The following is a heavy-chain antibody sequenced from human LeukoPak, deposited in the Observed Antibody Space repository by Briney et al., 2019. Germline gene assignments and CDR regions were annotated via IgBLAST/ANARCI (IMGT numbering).Heavy chain of an antibody. CDR3: AKEGRYCSGGSCDTGGFDI. V-gene: IGHV3-23*01. Sequence: GGSLRLSCAASGFTFSSYAMSWVRQAPGKGLEWVSAISGSGGSTYYADSVKGRFTISRDNSKNTLYLQMNSLRAEDTAVYYCAKEGRYCSGGSCDTGGFDIWGQGTMVTVSA. CDR1: GFTFSSYA. D-gene: IGHD2-15*01. CDR2: ISGSGGST. J-gene: IGHJ3*02.